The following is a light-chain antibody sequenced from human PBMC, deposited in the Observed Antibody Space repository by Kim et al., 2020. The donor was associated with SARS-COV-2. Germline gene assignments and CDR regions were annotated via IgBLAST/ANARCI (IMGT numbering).Light chain of an antibody. V-gene: IGLV2-23*02. CDR3: CSYAGSSAFVV. CDR2: EVS. J-gene: IGLJ3*02. Sequence: QSALTQPASVSGSPGQSITMSCTGTSSDVGNYNFVSWYQQHPGKVPKLMIYEVSQRPSGVSTRFSGSKSGNTASLTISGLQGEDEADYYCCSYAGSSAFVVFGGGTQLTVL. CDR1: SSDVGNYNF.